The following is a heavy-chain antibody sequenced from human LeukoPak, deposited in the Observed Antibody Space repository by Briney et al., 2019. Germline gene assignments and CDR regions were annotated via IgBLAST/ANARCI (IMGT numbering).Heavy chain of an antibody. CDR1: GGSISSDY. J-gene: IGHJ6*02. V-gene: IGHV4-59*01. Sequence: SETLSLTCTVSGGSISSDYWSWIRQPPGKGLEWFGYIYYSGSTNYDPSLKSRVTTSVDTSKNQFSLKLSSVTAADTAVYYCARVEITTNYYYGMDVWGQGTTVTVSS. CDR3: ARVEITTNYYYGMDV. CDR2: IYYSGST. D-gene: IGHD4-4*01.